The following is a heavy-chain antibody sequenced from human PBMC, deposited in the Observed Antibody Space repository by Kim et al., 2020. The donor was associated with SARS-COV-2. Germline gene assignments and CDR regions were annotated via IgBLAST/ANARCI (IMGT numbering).Heavy chain of an antibody. CDR1: GFTFSSYG. Sequence: GGSLRLSCAASGFTFSSYGMHWVRQAPGKGLEWVAVISYDGSNKYYADSVKGRFTISRDNSKNTLYLQMNSLRAEDTAVYYCASSGYSYGITPDYWGQGTLVTVSS. V-gene: IGHV3-30*03. CDR2: ISYDGSNK. D-gene: IGHD5-18*01. J-gene: IGHJ4*02. CDR3: ASSGYSYGITPDY.